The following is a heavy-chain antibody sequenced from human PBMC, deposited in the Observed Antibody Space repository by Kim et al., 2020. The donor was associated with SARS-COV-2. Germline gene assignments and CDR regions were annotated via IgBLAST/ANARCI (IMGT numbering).Heavy chain of an antibody. Sequence: GGSLRLSCAASGFTFSSYAMHWVRQAPGKGLEWVAVISYDGSNKYYADSVKGRFTISRDNSKNTLYLQMNSLRAEDTAVYYCARVGPYSSSWYLSWYFDLWGRGTLVTVSS. D-gene: IGHD6-13*01. CDR2: ISYDGSNK. CDR1: GFTFSSYA. CDR3: ARVGPYSSSWYLSWYFDL. J-gene: IGHJ2*01. V-gene: IGHV3-30*04.